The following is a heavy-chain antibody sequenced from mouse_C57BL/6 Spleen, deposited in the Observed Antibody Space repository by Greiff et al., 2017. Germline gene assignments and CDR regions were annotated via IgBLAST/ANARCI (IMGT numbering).Heavy chain of an antibody. V-gene: IGHV1-81*01. CDR3: ARGEGYSNYDY. CDR1: GYTFTSYG. D-gene: IGHD2-5*01. J-gene: IGHJ2*01. CDR2: IYPRSGNT. Sequence: VQLQESGAELARPGASVKLSCKASGYTFTSYGISWVKQRTGQGLEWIGEIYPRSGNTYYNEKFKGKATLTADKSSSTAYMELRSLTSEDSAVYFCARGEGYSNYDYWGQGTTFTVSS.